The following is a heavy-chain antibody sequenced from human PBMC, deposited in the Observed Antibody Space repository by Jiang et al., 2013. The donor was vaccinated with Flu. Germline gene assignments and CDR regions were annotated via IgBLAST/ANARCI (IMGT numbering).Heavy chain of an antibody. CDR2: IYPTGTT. D-gene: IGHD1-1*01. V-gene: IGHV4-31*03. Sequence: QTLSLTCSVSGDSISSGGFYWNWIRQLPGKGLEWMGYIYPTGTTHYNPSLETRIIISVDTTKNEFSLKLKSVTAADTAVYYCARASLQPTNRWFDPWGQGTLVTVSS. J-gene: IGHJ5*02. CDR1: GDSISSGGFY. CDR3: ARASLQPTNRWFDP.